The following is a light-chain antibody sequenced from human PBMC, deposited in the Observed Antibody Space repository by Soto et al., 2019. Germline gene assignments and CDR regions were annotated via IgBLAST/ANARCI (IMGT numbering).Light chain of an antibody. Sequence: QSVLTQPPSASGSPGQSVTISCTGTSSDVGGYNYVSWYQQYPGRAPKLMIYEVTKRPSGVPDRFSGSKSGNTASLTVSGLQAEDEADYYCSSYAVSNNFYFVVCGGTQLTVL. CDR2: EVT. J-gene: IGLJ3*02. CDR1: SSDVGGYNY. V-gene: IGLV2-8*01. CDR3: SSYAVSNNFYFV.